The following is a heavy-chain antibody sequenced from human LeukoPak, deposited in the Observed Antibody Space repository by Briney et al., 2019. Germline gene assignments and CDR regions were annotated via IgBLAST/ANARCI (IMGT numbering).Heavy chain of an antibody. Sequence: GRSLRLSCAASGFTFSTYGMSWVRKPPGKGLGWVSVTSVSGTTTYYEDSVKGRFTISRDNSQNTLYLQMNSLRAEDTAVYYCAKGSDSSAWTLFDYWGQGTLVTDSS. CDR1: GFTFSTYG. D-gene: IGHD6-25*01. V-gene: IGHV3-23*01. CDR2: TSVSGTTT. CDR3: AKGSDSSAWTLFDY. J-gene: IGHJ4*02.